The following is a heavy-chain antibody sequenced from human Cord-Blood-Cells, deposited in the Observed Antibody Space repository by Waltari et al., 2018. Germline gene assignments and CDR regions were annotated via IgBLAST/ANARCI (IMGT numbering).Heavy chain of an antibody. CDR3: ARLFLDTAMVTDYYYGMDV. D-gene: IGHD5-18*01. CDR2: INHSGST. Sequence: QVQLQQWGAGLLKPSATLSLTCAVYGGSFSGYYWSWIRQPPGKGLDWIGEINHSGSTNYNPSLKSRVTISVDTSKNQFSLKLSSVTAADTAVYYCARLFLDTAMVTDYYYGMDVWGQGTTVTVSS. J-gene: IGHJ6*02. V-gene: IGHV4-34*01. CDR1: GGSFSGYY.